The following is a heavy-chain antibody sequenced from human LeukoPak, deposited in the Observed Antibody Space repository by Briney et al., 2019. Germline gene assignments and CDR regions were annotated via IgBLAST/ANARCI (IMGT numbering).Heavy chain of an antibody. D-gene: IGHD3-3*01. CDR3: ARVRFQGYYYYYYMDV. V-gene: IGHV4-30-4*08. CDR2: IYYSGST. CDR1: GGSISSGDYY. J-gene: IGHJ6*03. Sequence: SQTLSLTCPLSGGSISSGDYYWSWIRQPPGKGLEWIGYIYYSGSTYYNPSLKSRVTISVDTSKNQFSLKLSSVTAADTAVYYCARVRFQGYYYYYYMDVWGKGTTVTVSS.